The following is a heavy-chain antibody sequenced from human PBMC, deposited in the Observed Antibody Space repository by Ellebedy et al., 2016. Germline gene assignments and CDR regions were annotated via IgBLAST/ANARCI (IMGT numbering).Heavy chain of an antibody. Sequence: GGSLRLXXAASGITCSSYGMNWVRQAPGKGLEWVSAISGSGGSTYYADSVKGRFTISRDNAKNTLYLQMNSLRAEDTAVYYCARDRGDGYTRPGGFDYWGQGTLVTVSS. CDR1: GITCSSYG. J-gene: IGHJ4*02. D-gene: IGHD5-24*01. CDR3: ARDRGDGYTRPGGFDY. CDR2: ISGSGGST. V-gene: IGHV3-23*01.